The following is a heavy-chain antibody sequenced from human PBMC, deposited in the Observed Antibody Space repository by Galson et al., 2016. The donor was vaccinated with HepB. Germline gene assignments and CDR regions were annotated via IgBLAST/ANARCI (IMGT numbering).Heavy chain of an antibody. Sequence: SLRLSCAASEFPFSSYGINWVRQAPGKGLEWVALISYDGKKEYYADSVKGRLTISRDNSKNTVYLQINSLRTEDTAVYYCGKDRGNFYHGSGSYSWFDPRGQGTLVIVST. J-gene: IGHJ5*02. CDR2: ISYDGKKE. CDR1: EFPFSSYG. V-gene: IGHV3-30*18. D-gene: IGHD3-10*01. CDR3: GKDRGNFYHGSGSYSWFDP.